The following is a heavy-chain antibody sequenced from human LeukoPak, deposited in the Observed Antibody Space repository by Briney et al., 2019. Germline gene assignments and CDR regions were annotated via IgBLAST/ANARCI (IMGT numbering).Heavy chain of an antibody. V-gene: IGHV4-34*01. CDR2: INHSGST. CDR1: GGSFSGYY. CDR3: ASGGYYDSSGYYYPKKYYFDY. Sequence: SETLSLTCAVYGGSFSGYYWSWIRQPPGKGLEWIGEINHSGSTNYNPSLKSRVTISVDTSKNQFSLKLSSVTAADTAVYYCASGGYYDSSGYYYPKKYYFDYWGQGTLVTVSS. J-gene: IGHJ4*02. D-gene: IGHD3-22*01.